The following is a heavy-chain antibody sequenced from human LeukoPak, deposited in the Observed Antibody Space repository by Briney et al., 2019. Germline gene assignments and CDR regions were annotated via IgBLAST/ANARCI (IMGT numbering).Heavy chain of an antibody. D-gene: IGHD6-6*01. CDR1: GFTFFSAW. J-gene: IGHJ4*02. Sequence: GGSLRLSCAASGFTFFSAWMSWVRQAPGKGLEWVSIIYTGGTTHYADSLNDRFTISRDDSINTLYLQMNSLRAEDTAVYYCARDSSSYYFDYWGQGTLVTVSS. CDR3: ARDSSSYYFDY. CDR2: IYTGGTT. V-gene: IGHV3-66*01.